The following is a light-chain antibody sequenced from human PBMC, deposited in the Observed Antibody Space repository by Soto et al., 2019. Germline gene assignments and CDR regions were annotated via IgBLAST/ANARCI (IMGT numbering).Light chain of an antibody. J-gene: IGKJ1*01. CDR1: QSISGS. CDR2: DAY. CDR3: KQYNNWPRT. V-gene: IGKV1D-13*01. Sequence: IQMTQSPSSLSASVRDRVTITCRASQSISGSLNWYQQKPGKAPKLLIYDAYSLESGVQSRFSGSGSGTEFTLTISSLQSEDFAVYYCKQYNNWPRTFGQGTKVDIK.